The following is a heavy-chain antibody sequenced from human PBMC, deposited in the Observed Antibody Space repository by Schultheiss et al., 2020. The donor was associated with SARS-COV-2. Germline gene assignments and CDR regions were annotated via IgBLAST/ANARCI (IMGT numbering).Heavy chain of an antibody. CDR3: AKDISRDEDAFDI. CDR2: ISSSSSTI. V-gene: IGHV3-23*01. D-gene: IGHD5-24*01. Sequence: GGSLRLSCAASGFTFSSYAMNWVRQAPGKGLEWVSYISSSSSTIYYADSVKGRFTISRDNSKNTLYLQMNSLRAEDTAVYYCAKDISRDEDAFDIWGQGTMVTVSS. J-gene: IGHJ3*02. CDR1: GFTFSSYA.